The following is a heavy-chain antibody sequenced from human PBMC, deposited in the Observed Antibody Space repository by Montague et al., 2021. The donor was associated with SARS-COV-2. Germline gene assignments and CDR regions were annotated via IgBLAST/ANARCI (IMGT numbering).Heavy chain of an antibody. D-gene: IGHD3-10*01. J-gene: IGHJ6*03. V-gene: IGHV1-8*01. CDR2: MNPNSGNT. CDR3: ARASLVRGVIITRVRYSYYMDV. CDR1: GYTSTSYD. Sequence: SGKVSCKASGYTSTSYDINWVRQAAGQGLEWMGWMNPNSGNTGYAQKLQGRVTMTRDTSMNTAYMELSSLRFEDTAVYYCARASLVRGVIITRVRYSYYMDVWGKGTTVTVS.